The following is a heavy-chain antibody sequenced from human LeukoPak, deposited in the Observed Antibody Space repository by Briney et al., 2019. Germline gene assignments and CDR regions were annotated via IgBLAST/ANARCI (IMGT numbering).Heavy chain of an antibody. J-gene: IGHJ2*01. CDR1: GGSISSGGYS. D-gene: IGHD3-22*01. V-gene: IGHV4-30-2*01. CDR2: IYHSGST. Sequence: KASQTLSLTCAVSGGSISSGGYSWSWIRQPPGKGLEWIGYIYHSGSTYYNPSLKSRVTMSVDTSKNQFSLKLSSVTAADTAVYYCAGQSPYYYDSSGYYYGYFDLWGRGTLVTVSS. CDR3: AGQSPYYYDSSGYYYGYFDL.